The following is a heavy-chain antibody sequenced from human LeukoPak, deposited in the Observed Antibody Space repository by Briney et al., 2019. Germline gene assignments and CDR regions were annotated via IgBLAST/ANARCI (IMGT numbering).Heavy chain of an antibody. CDR3: ARGRAVDP. CDR1: GGSISSSSYY. CDR2: IYYSGST. J-gene: IGHJ5*02. Sequence: SETLSLTCTVSGGSISSSSYYWGWIRQPPGKGLEWIGSIYYSGSTYYNPSLKSRVTISVDTSKNQFSLKLSSVTAADTAVYYCARGRAVDPWGQGTLVTVSS. V-gene: IGHV4-39*01.